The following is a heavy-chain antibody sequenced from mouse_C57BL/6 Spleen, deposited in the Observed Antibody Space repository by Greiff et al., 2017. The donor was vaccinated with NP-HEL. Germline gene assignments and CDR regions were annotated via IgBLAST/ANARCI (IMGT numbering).Heavy chain of an antibody. V-gene: IGHV1-55*01. CDR2: IYPGSGST. CDR1: GYTFTSYW. CDR3: ARGNYYYDGVHMDD. D-gene: IGHD2-4*01. Sequence: VQLQQSGAELVKPGASVKMSCKASGYTFTSYWITWVKQRPGQGLEWIGDIYPGSGSTNYTAKFKSKATLTVDTSSSTAYMQLSSLTSEDSAVYDCARGNYYYDGVHMDDWGQGTSVTVSS. J-gene: IGHJ4*01.